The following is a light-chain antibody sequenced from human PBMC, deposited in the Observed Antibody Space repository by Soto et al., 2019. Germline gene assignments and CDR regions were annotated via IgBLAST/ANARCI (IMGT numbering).Light chain of an antibody. Sequence: QSVLTQPPSASGTPGQRVTISCSGSSSNIGGNIVNWYQQLPGTAPKLLIFGNDQRPSWVPDRFSGSKSGTSASLAISGLQSEEEANYYCAAWDASLNGVVFGGGTKVTVL. J-gene: IGLJ2*01. CDR2: GND. V-gene: IGLV1-44*01. CDR1: SSNIGGNI. CDR3: AAWDASLNGVV.